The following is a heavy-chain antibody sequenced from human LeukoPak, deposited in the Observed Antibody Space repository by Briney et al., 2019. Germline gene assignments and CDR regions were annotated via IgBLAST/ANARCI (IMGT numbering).Heavy chain of an antibody. J-gene: IGHJ4*02. V-gene: IGHV3-30*03. CDR1: GFTFSSYG. CDR2: ISYDGSNK. Sequence: PGGSLRLSCAASGFTFSSYGMHWVRQAPGKGLEWVAVISYDGSNKYYADSVKGRFTISRDNSKNTLYLQMNSLRPEDTAVYYCARLRAVDRYFDYWGQGTLVTVSS. CDR3: ARLRAVDRYFDY. D-gene: IGHD4-17*01.